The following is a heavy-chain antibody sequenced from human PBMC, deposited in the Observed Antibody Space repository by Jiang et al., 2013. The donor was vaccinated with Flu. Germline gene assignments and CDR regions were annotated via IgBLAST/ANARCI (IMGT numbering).Heavy chain of an antibody. J-gene: IGHJ4*02. V-gene: IGHV3-30*16. CDR3: ARGLEYNSRRLNLQVVFXSKVLIT. CDR2: ISYDGSNK. D-gene: IGHD6-13*01. CDR1: DFTFSNFA. Sequence: VQLLESGGGVVQPGRSLRLSCAASDFTFSNFAMHWVRQAPGKGLEWVALISYDGSNKKYADSVKGRFTISRDNSRNTLYLHLNGLRAEDTAVYYCARGLEYNSRRLNLQVVFXSKVLITWGQGTLVTVSS.